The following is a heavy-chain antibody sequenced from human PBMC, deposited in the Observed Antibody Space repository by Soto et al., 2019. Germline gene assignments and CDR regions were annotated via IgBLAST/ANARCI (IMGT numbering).Heavy chain of an antibody. V-gene: IGHV3-30*18. CDR3: AKDRHYYDSSGYYYFFQH. J-gene: IGHJ1*01. CDR2: ISYDGSNK. D-gene: IGHD3-22*01. Sequence: PGGSLRLSCAASGFTFSSYGMHWVRQAPGKGLEWVAVISYDGSNKYYADSVKGRFTISRDNSKNTLYLQMNSLRAEDTAVFYCAKDRHYYDSSGYYYFFQHWGQGTLVTVSS. CDR1: GFTFSSYG.